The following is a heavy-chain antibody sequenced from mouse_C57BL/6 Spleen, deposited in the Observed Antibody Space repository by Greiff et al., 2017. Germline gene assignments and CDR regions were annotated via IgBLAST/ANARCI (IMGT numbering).Heavy chain of an antibody. D-gene: IGHD1-1*01. J-gene: IGHJ2*01. Sequence: QVQLQQPGAELVKPGASVKLSCKASGYTFTSYWMHWVKQRPGQGLEWIGMIHPNSGSTNYNEKFKSKATLTVDKSSSTAYMQLSSLTSEDSAVYYCARLAYYYGSNYFDYWGQGTTRTVSS. CDR2: IHPNSGST. V-gene: IGHV1-64*01. CDR3: ARLAYYYGSNYFDY. CDR1: GYTFTSYW.